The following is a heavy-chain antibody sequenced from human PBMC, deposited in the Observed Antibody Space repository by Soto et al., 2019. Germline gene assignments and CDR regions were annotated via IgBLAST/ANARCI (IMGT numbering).Heavy chain of an antibody. D-gene: IGHD2-2*01. CDR3: AKAVNTVYCSSTSWLYYYYYYMDV. V-gene: IGHV3-23*04. CDR2: ISGSGGST. J-gene: IGHJ6*03. CDR1: GFTFSSYA. Sequence: EVQLVESGGGLVQPGGSLRLSCAASGFTFSSYAMSWVRQAPGKGLEWVSAISGSGGSTYYADSVKGRFTISRDNSKNTLYIQMNSLTADDTAVYYCAKAVNTVYCSSTSWLYYYYYYMDVRGKGTTVNVSS.